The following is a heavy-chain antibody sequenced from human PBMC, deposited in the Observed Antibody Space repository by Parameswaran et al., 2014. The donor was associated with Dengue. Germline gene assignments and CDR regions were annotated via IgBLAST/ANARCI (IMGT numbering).Heavy chain of an antibody. CDR3: ARDRHGSSWYGGAFDI. CDR2: ISYDGSNK. D-gene: IGHD6-13*01. J-gene: IGHJ3*02. V-gene: IGHV3-30-3*01. Sequence: VRQMPGKGLEWVAVISYDGSNKYYADSVKGRFTISRDNSKNTLYLQMNSLRAEDTAVYYCARDRHGSSWYGGAFDIWGQGTMVTVSS.